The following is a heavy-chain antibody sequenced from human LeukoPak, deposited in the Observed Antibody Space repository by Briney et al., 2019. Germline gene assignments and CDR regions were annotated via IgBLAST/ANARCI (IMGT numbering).Heavy chain of an antibody. CDR1: GGGLSYY. J-gene: IGHJ4*02. CDR3: ATGGQWQTY. D-gene: IGHD6-19*01. CDR2: IFYTGKT. V-gene: IGHV4-39*07. Sequence: SETLSLTCTVSGGGLSYYWGWIRQPPGKGLEWIGTIFYTGKTYYNPSLKSRVTISLDTSKSQFSLKLTSMTAADTAVYYCATGGQWQTYWGQGTLVTVSS.